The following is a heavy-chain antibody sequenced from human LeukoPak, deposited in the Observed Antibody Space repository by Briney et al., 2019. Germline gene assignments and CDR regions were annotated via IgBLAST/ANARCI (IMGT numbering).Heavy chain of an antibody. CDR3: ARDPDSGSPGDYAGPFSNDDY. CDR2: IWYDGSNK. CDR1: GFTFSSYG. Sequence: GGSLRLSCAASGFTFSSYGMHWVRQAPGKGLEWVAVIWYDGSNKYYADSVKGRFTISRDNSKNTLYLQMNSLRAEDTAVYYCARDPDSGSPGDYAGPFSNDDYWGQGTLVTVSS. D-gene: IGHD1-26*01. J-gene: IGHJ4*02. V-gene: IGHV3-33*01.